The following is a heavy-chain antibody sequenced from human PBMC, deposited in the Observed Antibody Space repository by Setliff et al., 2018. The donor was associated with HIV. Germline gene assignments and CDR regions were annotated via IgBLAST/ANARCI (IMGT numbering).Heavy chain of an antibody. CDR3: ARSRPYNSALDY. CDR2: INQNGREK. D-gene: IGHD6-25*01. J-gene: IGHJ4*02. Sequence: PGGSLRLSCVASGLTFNRYWMSWVRQAPGKGLEWVANINQNGREKYYVDSVKGRFTLSRDNSKNTVYLQVGSLRPDDTAMYYCARSRPYNSALDYWGQGTLVTVSS. V-gene: IGHV3-7*01. CDR1: GLTFNRYW.